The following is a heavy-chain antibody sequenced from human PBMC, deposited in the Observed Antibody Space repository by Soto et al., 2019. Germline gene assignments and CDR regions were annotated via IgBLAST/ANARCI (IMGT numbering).Heavy chain of an antibody. CDR1: GGTFSSYT. J-gene: IGHJ4*02. CDR3: ARGPPYYYDSSGYPGWSDY. Sequence: QVQLVQSGAEVKKPGSSVKVSCKASGGTFSSYTISWVRQAPGQGLEWMGRIIPILGIANYAQKFQGRVTITADKSTSTAYMELSSLRSEDTAVYYCARGPPYYYDSSGYPGWSDYWGQGTLVTVSS. D-gene: IGHD3-22*01. V-gene: IGHV1-69*02. CDR2: IIPILGIA.